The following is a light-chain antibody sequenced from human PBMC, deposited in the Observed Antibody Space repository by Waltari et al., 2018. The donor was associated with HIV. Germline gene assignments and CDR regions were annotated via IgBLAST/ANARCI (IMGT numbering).Light chain of an antibody. J-gene: IGLJ1*01. Sequence: QSVLTQPPSASGTPGQRVTISCSGSRSNVGPNYVYLYRQLPGTAPKLLIYRNNQRPSGVPDRFSASKSGTSASLAISGLRSEDEADYYCAAWDDSLSVLYVFGTGTKVTVL. CDR1: RSNVGPNY. CDR2: RNN. CDR3: AAWDDSLSVLYV. V-gene: IGLV1-47*01.